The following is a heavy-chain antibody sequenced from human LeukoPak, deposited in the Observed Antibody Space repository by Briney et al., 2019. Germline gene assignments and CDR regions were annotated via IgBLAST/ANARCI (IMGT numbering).Heavy chain of an antibody. D-gene: IGHD2-2*01. CDR2: ISSSSSYI. CDR3: ARAPEPDIVVVPAALPNWFDP. CDR1: GFTFSSYS. J-gene: IGHJ5*02. V-gene: IGHV3-21*01. Sequence: PGGSLRLSCAASGFTFSSYSMNWVRQAPGKGVEWVSSISSSSSYIYYADSVKGRFTISRDNAKNSLYLQMNNLRAEDTAVYYCARAPEPDIVVVPAALPNWFDPWGQGTLVTVSS.